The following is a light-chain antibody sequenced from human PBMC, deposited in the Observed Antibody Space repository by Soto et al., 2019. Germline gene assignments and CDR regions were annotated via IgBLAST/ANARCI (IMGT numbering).Light chain of an antibody. CDR2: GGS. V-gene: IGKV3-20*01. J-gene: IGKJ2*03. CDR3: HCQQFYSSRIYS. Sequence: EIVLTQSPGTLSLSPGERATLSCRASQSVTSTYLAWYQQRPGQSPRLIIYGGSTRATGFPDRFSAGGSGTDFSLTISRLEPEDSAVYYCHCQQFYSSRIYSFGQGTKLEI. CDR1: QSVTSTY.